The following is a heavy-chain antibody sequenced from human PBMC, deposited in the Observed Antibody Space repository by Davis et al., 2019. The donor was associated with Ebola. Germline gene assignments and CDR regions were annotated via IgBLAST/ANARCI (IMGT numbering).Heavy chain of an antibody. CDR1: GGSISSGDYY. D-gene: IGHD4-17*01. CDR3: ARMDYAGAGYYFDY. V-gene: IGHV2-70*18. J-gene: IGHJ4*02. CDR2: IDWDDDK. Sequence: TLSLTCTVSGGSISSGDYYWSWIRQPPGKALEWLALIDWDDDKYYSTSLKTRLTISKDTSKNQVVLTMTNMDPVDTATYYCARMDYAGAGYYFDYWGQGTLVTVSS.